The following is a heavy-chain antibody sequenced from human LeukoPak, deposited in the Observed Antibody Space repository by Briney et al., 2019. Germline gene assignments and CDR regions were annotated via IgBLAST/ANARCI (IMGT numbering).Heavy chain of an antibody. Sequence: HPGGSLRLSCAASGFTFSSYGMHWVRQPPGKGLEWVAVISYDGSNKYYADSVKGRFTISRDNSKNTLYLQMNSLRADDTAVYYCAKVGYSSGWYSDYWGQGTLVSVSS. V-gene: IGHV3-30*18. CDR2: ISYDGSNK. CDR1: GFTFSSYG. CDR3: AKVGYSSGWYSDY. D-gene: IGHD6-19*01. J-gene: IGHJ4*02.